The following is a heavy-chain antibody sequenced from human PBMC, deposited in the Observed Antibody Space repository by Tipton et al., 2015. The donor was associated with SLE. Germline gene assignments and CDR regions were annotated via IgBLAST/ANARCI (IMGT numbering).Heavy chain of an antibody. CDR1: GGSVSSSRSY. D-gene: IGHD3-3*01. CDR3: TSFGSFDI. J-gene: IGHJ3*02. Sequence: TLSLTCTVSGGSVSSSRSYWGWIRQPPGKGLEWIGRVYTNVVTTYNPSLKSRVTISVDTSKNQFSLRLTSVTAADTAMYYCTSFGSFDIWGQGTAVTVSS. CDR2: VYTNVVT. V-gene: IGHV4-61*02.